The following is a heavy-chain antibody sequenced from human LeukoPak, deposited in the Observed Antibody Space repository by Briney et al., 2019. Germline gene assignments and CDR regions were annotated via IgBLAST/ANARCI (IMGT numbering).Heavy chain of an antibody. CDR3: ARTYSGIYSRMDV. J-gene: IGHJ6*02. V-gene: IGHV3-11*03. CDR2: ITSSSSCT. D-gene: IGHD1-26*01. CDR1: GFSFSDYY. Sequence: GGSLRLSCAASGFSFSDYYMSWIRQAPGKGLEWVSYITSSSSCTNYADSVKGRFTISRDNAKSSLYLQMNSLRAEDTAVYYCARTYSGIYSRMDVWGQGTTVTVSS.